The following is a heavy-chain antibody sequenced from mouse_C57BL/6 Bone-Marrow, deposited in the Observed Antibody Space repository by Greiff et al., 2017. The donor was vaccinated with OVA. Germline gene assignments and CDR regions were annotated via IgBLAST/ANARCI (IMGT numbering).Heavy chain of an antibody. J-gene: IGHJ1*03. CDR1: GYTFTSYW. Sequence: VQLQQPGAELVKPGASVKMSCKASGYTFTSYWITWVKQRPGQGLEWIGDIYPGSGSTNYNEKFKSKATLTAEKSSSTAYMQLSSLTSEDSAVYFCARGYYGSRSYWYFDVWGTGTTVTVSS. V-gene: IGHV1-55*01. D-gene: IGHD1-1*01. CDR3: ARGYYGSRSYWYFDV. CDR2: IYPGSGST.